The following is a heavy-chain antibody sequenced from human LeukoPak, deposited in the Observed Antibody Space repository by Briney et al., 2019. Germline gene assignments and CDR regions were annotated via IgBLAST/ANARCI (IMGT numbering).Heavy chain of an antibody. Sequence: ASVKVSCKTSGYTFTSYGTSWVRQAPGQGLEWMGWISAYNGNTNYAQKVQGRVTMTTDTSTSTVYMERRRLRSDDTAVYYCARDQRSYYDTSGYYADYWGQGTLVTVSS. D-gene: IGHD3-22*01. CDR1: GYTFTSYG. CDR3: ARDQRSYYDTSGYYADY. V-gene: IGHV1-18*01. J-gene: IGHJ4*02. CDR2: ISAYNGNT.